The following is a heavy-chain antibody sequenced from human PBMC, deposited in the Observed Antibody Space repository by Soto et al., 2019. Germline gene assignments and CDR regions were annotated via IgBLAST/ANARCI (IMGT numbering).Heavy chain of an antibody. V-gene: IGHV3-23*01. Sequence: EVQLLESGGGLVQPGGSLRLSCAASGFTFSSYAMSWVRQAPGKGLEWVSAISGSGGSTYYADCVKGRFTISRDNSKNTLYLQMTSLRAEDTAVYYCAKGVYVLRFLEWLSHYYYYGMDVWGQGTTVTVSS. J-gene: IGHJ6*02. CDR3: AKGVYVLRFLEWLSHYYYYGMDV. CDR1: GFTFSSYA. CDR2: ISGSGGST. D-gene: IGHD3-3*01.